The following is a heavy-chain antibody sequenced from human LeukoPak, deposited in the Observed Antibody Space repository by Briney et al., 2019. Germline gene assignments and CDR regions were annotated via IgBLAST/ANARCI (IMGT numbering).Heavy chain of an antibody. CDR2: IYYSGST. CDR3: ARASEGIGYFDT. Sequence: SDTLSLTCAVSGYSISSSNWWGWIRQPPGKGLEWIGYIYYSGSTNYNPSLKSRVTMLVDTSKNQFSLKLSSVTALDTAVYYCARASEGIGYFDTWGRGSLVTVSS. J-gene: IGHJ4*02. D-gene: IGHD2-15*01. CDR1: GYSISSSNW. V-gene: IGHV4-28*06.